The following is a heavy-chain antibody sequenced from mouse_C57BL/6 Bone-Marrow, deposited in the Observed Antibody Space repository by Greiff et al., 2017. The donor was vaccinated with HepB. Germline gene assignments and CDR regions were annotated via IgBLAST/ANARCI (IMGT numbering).Heavy chain of an antibody. V-gene: IGHV1-55*01. CDR2: IYPGSGST. Sequence: QVQLQQPGAELVKPGASVKMSCKASGYTFTSYWITWVKQRPGQGLEWIGDIYPGSGSTNYNEKFKSKATLTVDTSSSTAYMQLSSLTSEDSAVYYCARGGNITTGGYAMDYWGQGTSVTVSS. CDR3: ARGGNITTGGYAMDY. J-gene: IGHJ4*01. D-gene: IGHD1-1*01. CDR1: GYTFTSYW.